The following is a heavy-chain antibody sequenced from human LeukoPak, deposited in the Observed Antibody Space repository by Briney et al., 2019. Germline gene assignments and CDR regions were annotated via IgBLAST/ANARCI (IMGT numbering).Heavy chain of an antibody. V-gene: IGHV3-53*01. Sequence: PGGSLRLSCAASGFTFSNYAMSWVRQAPGKGLEWVSVIYSGGSTYYADSVKGRFTISRDNSKNTLYLQMNSLRAEDTAVYYCARCRFGEFGWFDPWGQGTLVTVSS. CDR2: IYSGGST. D-gene: IGHD3-10*01. CDR1: GFTFSNYA. J-gene: IGHJ5*02. CDR3: ARCRFGEFGWFDP.